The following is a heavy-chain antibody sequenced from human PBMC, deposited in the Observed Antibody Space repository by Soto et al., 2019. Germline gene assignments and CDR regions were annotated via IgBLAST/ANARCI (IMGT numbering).Heavy chain of an antibody. D-gene: IGHD1-1*01. CDR2: IDPSDSYT. CDR1: GYSFTSYW. Sequence: GESLKISCKGSGYSFTSYWISWVRQMPGKGLEWMGRIDPSDSYTNYSPSFQGHVTISADKSISTAYLQWSSLKASDTAMYYCARQPVQLERPYYYYYYGMDVWGQGTTVTVSS. CDR3: ARQPVQLERPYYYYYYGMDV. V-gene: IGHV5-10-1*01. J-gene: IGHJ6*02.